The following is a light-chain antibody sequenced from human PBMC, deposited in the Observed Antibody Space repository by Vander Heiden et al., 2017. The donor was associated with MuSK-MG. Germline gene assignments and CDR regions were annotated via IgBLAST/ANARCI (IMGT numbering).Light chain of an antibody. CDR2: DVH. J-gene: IGLJ1*01. CDR1: SSDDGGYDY. V-gene: IGLV2-11*01. CDR3: CSYTVTYTLYV. Sequence: QPALTPPRPVSGSTGPSVTISCTRTSSDDGGYDYVSWYQQHPGKAPKLIIYDVHKRPSGVPDRFSASKSGNTASLTISGLQAEDEGDYYCCSYTVTYTLYVFGTGTKVTVL.